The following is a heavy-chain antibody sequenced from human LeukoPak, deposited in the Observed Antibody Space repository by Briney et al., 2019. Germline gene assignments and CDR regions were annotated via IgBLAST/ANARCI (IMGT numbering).Heavy chain of an antibody. CDR2: IYPDDSDT. CDR1: GYSFTNYW. Sequence: GEFLKISCKGSGYSFTNYWIGWVRQMPGKGLEWMGIIYPDDSDTRYSPSFQGQVTISADKSVSTAYLQWSSLKASDTAMYYCARHGGNQLLSSWFDPWGQGTLVTVSS. V-gene: IGHV5-51*01. D-gene: IGHD2-2*01. CDR3: ARHGGNQLLSSWFDP. J-gene: IGHJ5*02.